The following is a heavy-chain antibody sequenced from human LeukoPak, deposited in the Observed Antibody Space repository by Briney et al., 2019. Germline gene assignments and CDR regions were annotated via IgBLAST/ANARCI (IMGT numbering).Heavy chain of an antibody. V-gene: IGHV3-21*01. Sequence: GGSLRLSCAASGFTFSSYSMNWVRQAPGKGLEWVSSISSSSSYIYYADSVKGRFTISRDNAKNSLYLQMNSLRAEDTAVYYCGGSEVAGTACDYWGQGTLITVSS. CDR2: ISSSSSYI. J-gene: IGHJ4*02. CDR1: GFTFSSYS. D-gene: IGHD6-19*01. CDR3: GGSEVAGTACDY.